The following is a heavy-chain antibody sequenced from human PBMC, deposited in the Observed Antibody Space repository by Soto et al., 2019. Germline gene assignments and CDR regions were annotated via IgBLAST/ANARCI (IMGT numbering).Heavy chain of an antibody. Sequence: QVQLVQSGTEVKKPGASVKVSCKASGYTFTRFGINWVRQAPGQGLEWMGWISGHNGNTHSAQNFQGRVTVTTDTSTSTAYMALRSLRSDDTAVYYCARDFEAGGHLVGGFDYWGQGTLVTVSS. D-gene: IGHD6-6*01. V-gene: IGHV1-18*01. CDR2: ISGHNGNT. J-gene: IGHJ4*02. CDR3: ARDFEAGGHLVGGFDY. CDR1: GYTFTRFG.